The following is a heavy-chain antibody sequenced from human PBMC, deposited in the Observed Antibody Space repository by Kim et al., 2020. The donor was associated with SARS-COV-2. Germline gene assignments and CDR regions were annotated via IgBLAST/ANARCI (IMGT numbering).Heavy chain of an antibody. CDR1: GYTFTSYY. J-gene: IGHJ4*02. Sequence: ASVKVSCKASGYTFTSYYMHWVRQAPGQGLEWMGIINPSGGSTSYAQKFQGRVTMTRDTSTSTVYMELGSLRSEDTAVYYCARDTPADIAVAATGLDYWGQGTLVTVSS. CDR2: INPSGGST. D-gene: IGHD6-19*01. V-gene: IGHV1-46*01. CDR3: ARDTPADIAVAATGLDY.